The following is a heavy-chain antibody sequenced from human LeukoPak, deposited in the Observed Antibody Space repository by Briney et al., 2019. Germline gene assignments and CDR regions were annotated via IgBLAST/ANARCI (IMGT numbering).Heavy chain of an antibody. J-gene: IGHJ3*02. D-gene: IGHD2-2*01. V-gene: IGHV1-18*04. Sequence: ASVKVSCKASGYTFTNYGISWVRQAPGQGLEWMGWISPYNDNTNYAQKLQGRVTMTTDTSTSTGYMELRSLRSDDTAVYYCARWYCSSTSCYAGAFDMWGQGTMVTVSS. CDR1: GYTFTNYG. CDR3: ARWYCSSTSCYAGAFDM. CDR2: ISPYNDNT.